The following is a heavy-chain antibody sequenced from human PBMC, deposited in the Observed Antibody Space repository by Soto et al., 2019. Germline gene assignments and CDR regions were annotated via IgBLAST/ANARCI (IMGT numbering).Heavy chain of an antibody. V-gene: IGHV4-39*01. D-gene: IGHD2-15*01. CDR2: VYYGGRS. CDR3: ARGSGNNPGGPDY. Sequence: SETLSLTCTVSSAPVSSTTYTWGWIRQPPGKRLERVAGVYYGGRSYYNPSLNSRVTISVDTSKNQFSLKMTSVSAADTAVYYCARGSGNNPGGPDYWGQGTLVTVSS. CDR1: SAPVSSTTYT. J-gene: IGHJ4*02.